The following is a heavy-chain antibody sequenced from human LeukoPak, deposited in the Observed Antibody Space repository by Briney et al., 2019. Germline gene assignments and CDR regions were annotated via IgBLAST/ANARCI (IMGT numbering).Heavy chain of an antibody. Sequence: GGSLRLSCAASGFTFSGSAMHWVRQASGKGLEWVGRIRSKANSYATAYAASVKGRFTISRDDSKNTAYLQMNSLKTEDTAVYYCTRHYYDSSADYHGMDVWGQGTTVTVSS. J-gene: IGHJ6*02. CDR1: GFTFSGSA. D-gene: IGHD3-22*01. CDR2: IRSKANSYAT. CDR3: TRHYYDSSADYHGMDV. V-gene: IGHV3-73*01.